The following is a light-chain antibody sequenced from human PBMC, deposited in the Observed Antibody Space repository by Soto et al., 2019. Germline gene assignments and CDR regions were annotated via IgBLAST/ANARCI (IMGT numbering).Light chain of an antibody. Sequence: DIQMTQSPSSLSASVGDTVTITCQASQDITNHLNWYQHKPGKAPNLLIYDASHLETGVPSRFTGSGSGTYFTLTISSLQSEDIVTYYCQKYDGVPQFGPGTRVDF. CDR2: DAS. J-gene: IGKJ3*01. CDR3: QKYDGVPQ. CDR1: QDITNH. V-gene: IGKV1-33*01.